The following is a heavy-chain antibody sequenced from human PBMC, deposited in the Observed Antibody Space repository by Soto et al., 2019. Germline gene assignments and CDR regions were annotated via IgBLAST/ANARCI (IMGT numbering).Heavy chain of an antibody. CDR2: IYTIGST. V-gene: IGHV4-4*07. J-gene: IGHJ5*02. CDR1: GGSNSSHC. Sequence: SETLCRTCTLAGGSNSSHCWCWIWRPAGKGQAWIGRIYTIGSTNNNPSLKSRVTMSVDTSKNQFSLKLSSVTAADTAGYYCARGGRGVTNWIDPLGQRTLVTVSA. D-gene: IGHD4-4*01. CDR3: ARGGRGVTNWIDP.